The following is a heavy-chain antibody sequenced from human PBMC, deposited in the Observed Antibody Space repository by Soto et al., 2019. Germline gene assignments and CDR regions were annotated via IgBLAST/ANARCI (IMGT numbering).Heavy chain of an antibody. Sequence: QLQLQESGPGLVKPSETLSLTCTVSGGSISSSSYYWGWIRQPPGKGLEWIGSIYYSGSTYYNPSLKSRVTISVDTSKNQFSLKLSSVTAADTAVYYCARHFCSTSCYEAYYFDYWGQGTLVTVSS. V-gene: IGHV4-39*01. CDR3: ARHFCSTSCYEAYYFDY. D-gene: IGHD2-2*01. CDR1: GGSISSSSYY. CDR2: IYYSGST. J-gene: IGHJ4*02.